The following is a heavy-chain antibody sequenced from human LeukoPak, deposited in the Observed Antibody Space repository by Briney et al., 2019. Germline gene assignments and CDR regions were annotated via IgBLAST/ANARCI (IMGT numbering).Heavy chain of an antibody. CDR3: AKDLHYGSADY. J-gene: IGHJ4*02. D-gene: IGHD3-10*01. Sequence: GGSLRLSCAASGFTVSSNYMSWVRQAPGKGLEWVSVIYSGGSTYYADSVKGRFTISRDNAKNTLYLQMNSLRAEDTAVYYCAKDLHYGSADYWGQGTLVTVSS. CDR1: GFTVSSNY. V-gene: IGHV3-53*01. CDR2: IYSGGST.